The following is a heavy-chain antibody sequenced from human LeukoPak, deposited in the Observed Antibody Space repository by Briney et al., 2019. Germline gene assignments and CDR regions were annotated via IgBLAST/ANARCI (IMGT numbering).Heavy chain of an antibody. CDR2: INPNSGGT. Sequence: ASVKVSCKASGYTFTGYYMHWVRQPPGQGLEWMGWINPNSGGTNYAQKFQGRVTMTRDTSISTAYMELSRLRSDDTAVYYCARAPPYCTNGVCYIYWGQGTLVTVSS. CDR1: GYTFTGYY. J-gene: IGHJ4*02. D-gene: IGHD2-8*01. CDR3: ARAPPYCTNGVCYIY. V-gene: IGHV1-2*02.